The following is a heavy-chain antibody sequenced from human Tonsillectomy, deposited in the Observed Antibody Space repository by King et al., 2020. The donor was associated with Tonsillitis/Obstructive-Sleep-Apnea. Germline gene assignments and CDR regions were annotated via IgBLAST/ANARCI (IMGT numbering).Heavy chain of an antibody. CDR3: ARHPYCSSTSCYDYYFDY. D-gene: IGHD2-2*01. CDR2: MYYSGST. J-gene: IGHJ4*02. CDR1: GGSISSSSYY. Sequence: LQLQESGTGLVKPSETLSLTCTVSGGSISSSSYYWGWIRQPPGKGLEWIGSMYYSGSTYYNPSLKSRVTISVDTSKNQFSLKLSSVTAADTAVYYCARHPYCSSTSCYDYYFDYWGQGTLVTVSS. V-gene: IGHV4-39*01.